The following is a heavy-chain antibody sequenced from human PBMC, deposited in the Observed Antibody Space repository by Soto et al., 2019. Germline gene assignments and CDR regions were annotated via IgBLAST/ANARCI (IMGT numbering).Heavy chain of an antibody. CDR2: SSNSGTFT. V-gene: IGHV3-11*05. J-gene: IGHJ4*02. Sequence: QVQLVESGGGLVKPGGSLRLTCAASGFSISDHYMSWIRQAPGKGLEWVSYSSNSGTFTKYADSVKGRFSISRDNTKNSLYLEINSLRGEVTAIYYCARSGDNYNVLDYWVQGTPVTVS. D-gene: IGHD3-10*02. CDR3: ARSGDNYNVLDY. CDR1: GFSISDHY.